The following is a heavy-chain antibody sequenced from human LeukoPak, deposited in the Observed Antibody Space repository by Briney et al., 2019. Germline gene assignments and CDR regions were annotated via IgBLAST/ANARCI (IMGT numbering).Heavy chain of an antibody. CDR1: GFTFSSYG. D-gene: IGHD4-17*01. CDR2: ISGSGGST. Sequence: GGSLRLSCAASGFTFSSYGMSWVRQAPGKWLEWVSAISGSGGSTYYADSVKGRFTISRDNSKNTLYLQMNSLRAEDTAVYYCAKDLQYGDSSKDYWGQGTLVTVSS. J-gene: IGHJ4*02. CDR3: AKDLQYGDSSKDY. V-gene: IGHV3-23*01.